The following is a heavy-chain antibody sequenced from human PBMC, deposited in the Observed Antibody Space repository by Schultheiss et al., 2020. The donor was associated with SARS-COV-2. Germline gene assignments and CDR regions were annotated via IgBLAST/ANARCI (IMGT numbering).Heavy chain of an antibody. CDR3: ARGWRSFHMDV. V-gene: IGHV3-30*04. D-gene: IGHD5-24*01. CDR1: GFTFSSYA. Sequence: GSLRLSCAASGFTFSSYAMHWVRQAPGKGLEWVAVISYDGSNKYYADSVKGRFTISRDNSKNTLYLQMNSLRAEDTAVYYCARGWRSFHMDVWGKGTTVTVSS. CDR2: ISYDGSNK. J-gene: IGHJ6*03.